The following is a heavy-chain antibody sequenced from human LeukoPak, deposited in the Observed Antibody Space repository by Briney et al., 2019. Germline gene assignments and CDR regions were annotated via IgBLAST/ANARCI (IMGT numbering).Heavy chain of an antibody. CDR1: GGSISGYY. J-gene: IGHJ4*02. V-gene: IGHV4-4*09. CDR3: ASPRGDYRYTFDY. CDR2: IYSSGST. Sequence: SETLSLTCTVSGGSISGYYWSWLRQPPGKGLEWIGYIYSSGSTNYNPSLKSRVTISVDTSKSQFSLRLNSVTAADTAVYYCASPRGDYRYTFDYWGQGTLVTVSS. D-gene: IGHD2-21*01.